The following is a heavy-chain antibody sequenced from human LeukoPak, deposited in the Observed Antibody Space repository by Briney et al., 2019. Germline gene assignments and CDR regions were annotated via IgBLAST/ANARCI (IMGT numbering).Heavy chain of an antibody. D-gene: IGHD2-15*01. J-gene: IGHJ4*02. CDR1: GGSISSGGYY. Sequence: PSETLSLTCTVSGGSISSGGYYWSWIRQHPGKGLEWIGYIYYSGSTYYNPSLKSRITISLDTSKNQFSLRLSSVTAADTAVYYCARSAAGVARFFDYWGQGTLVTVSS. CDR2: IYYSGST. V-gene: IGHV4-31*03. CDR3: ARSAAGVARFFDY.